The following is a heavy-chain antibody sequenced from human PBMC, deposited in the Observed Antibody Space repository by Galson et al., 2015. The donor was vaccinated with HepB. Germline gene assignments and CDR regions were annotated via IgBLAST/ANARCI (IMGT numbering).Heavy chain of an antibody. CDR1: GFTFSSYI. CDR2: ISSSSRTI. Sequence: SLRLSCAVSGFTFSSYIMDWVRQAPGKGLEWVSYISSSSRTIYYADSVKGRFTISRDNAKNSLYLQMNSLRAEDTAVYYCAGGGSGSPWYWGQGTLVTVSS. D-gene: IGHD1-26*01. V-gene: IGHV3-48*01. CDR3: AGGGSGSPWY. J-gene: IGHJ4*02.